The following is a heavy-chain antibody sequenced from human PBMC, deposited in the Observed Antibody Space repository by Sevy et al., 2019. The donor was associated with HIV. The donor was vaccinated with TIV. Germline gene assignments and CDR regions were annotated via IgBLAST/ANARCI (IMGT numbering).Heavy chain of an antibody. CDR1: GDSFSSYF. Sequence: SETLSLTCTVSGDSFSSYFWAWIRQPAGKGLEWIGRINTSGSTNYNPSLKCRVTMSVDTSKSQFSLKVTSLTAADTAIYFCARSNWVTATNGFSKSYYFDYWGQGSLVTVSS. V-gene: IGHV4-4*07. CDR3: ARSNWVTATNGFSKSYYFDY. J-gene: IGHJ4*02. CDR2: INTSGST. D-gene: IGHD7-27*01.